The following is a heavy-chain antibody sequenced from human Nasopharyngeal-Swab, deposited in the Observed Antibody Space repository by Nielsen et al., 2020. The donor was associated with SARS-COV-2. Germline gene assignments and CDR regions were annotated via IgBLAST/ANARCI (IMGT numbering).Heavy chain of an antibody. J-gene: IGHJ4*02. CDR2: INQDGSEQ. V-gene: IGHV3-7*01. Sequence: GGSLRLSCAASGSTFSTYWMSWVRQAPGKGLEWVANINQDGSEQYYVDSVKGRFTISRDNAKTSLYLQMNSLRADDTAVYYCARDLAGSDYWGQGTLVTVPS. CDR3: ARDLAGSDY. CDR1: GSTFSTYW. D-gene: IGHD6-13*01.